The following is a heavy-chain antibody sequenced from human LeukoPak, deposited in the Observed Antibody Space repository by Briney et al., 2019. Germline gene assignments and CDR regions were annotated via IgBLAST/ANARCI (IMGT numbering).Heavy chain of an antibody. CDR1: GYTFTSYG. CDR3: ARDLPFEGILEWLLEY. J-gene: IGHJ1*01. D-gene: IGHD3-3*01. CDR2: ISAYSGKA. Sequence: GASVKVSCKASGYTFTSYGISWVRQAPGQGLEWMGWISAYSGKANYALKFYGRVTMTTDTSTSTAYMELGSLTSDDTAVYYCARDLPFEGILEWLLEYWGQGTLVTVTS. V-gene: IGHV1-18*01.